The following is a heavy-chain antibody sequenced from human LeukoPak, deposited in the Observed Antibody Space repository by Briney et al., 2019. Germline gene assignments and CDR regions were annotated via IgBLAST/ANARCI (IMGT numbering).Heavy chain of an antibody. CDR1: GGSISSYY. V-gene: IGHV4-59*12. CDR2: IYYSGST. D-gene: IGHD3-16*02. CDR3: ARVNGSPYDYVWGSYRYTGYFDY. Sequence: SETLSLTCTVSGGSISSYYWSWIRQPPGKGLEWIGFIYYSGSTSYNPSLKSRVTISVDTSKNQFSLKLSSVTAADTAVYYCARVNGSPYDYVWGSYRYTGYFDYWGQGTLVTVSS. J-gene: IGHJ4*02.